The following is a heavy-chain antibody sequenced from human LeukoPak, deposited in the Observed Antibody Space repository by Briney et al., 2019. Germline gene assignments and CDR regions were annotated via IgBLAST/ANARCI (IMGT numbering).Heavy chain of an antibody. Sequence: ASVKVSCKASRYTFTGYYIHWVRQAPGQGLEWMGWINPNSGGTNYAQKFQGRVTMTRDTSISTAYMELSRLRSDDTAVYYCARSYTAEYFQHWSQGTLVTVSS. CDR3: ARSYTAEYFQH. CDR1: RYTFTGYY. J-gene: IGHJ1*01. V-gene: IGHV1-2*02. CDR2: INPNSGGT. D-gene: IGHD4-11*01.